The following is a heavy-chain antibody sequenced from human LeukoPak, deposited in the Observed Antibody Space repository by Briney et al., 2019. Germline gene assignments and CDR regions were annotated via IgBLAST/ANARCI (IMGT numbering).Heavy chain of an antibody. CDR2: IYTSGST. CDR1: GGSISSYY. D-gene: IGHD1-26*01. V-gene: IGHV4-4*07. J-gene: IGHJ3*02. CDR3: ARFRDLSGRWDGDAFDI. Sequence: SETLSLTCTVSGGSISSYYWSWIRQPAGKGLEWIGRIYTSGSTNYNPSLKSRVTMSVDTSKNQFSLKLSSVTAADTAVYYCARFRDLSGRWDGDAFDIWGQGTMVTVSS.